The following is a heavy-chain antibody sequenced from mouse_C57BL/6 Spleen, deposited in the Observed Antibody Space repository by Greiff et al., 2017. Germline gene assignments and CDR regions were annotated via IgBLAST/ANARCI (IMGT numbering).Heavy chain of an antibody. Sequence: QVQLQQSGTELVKPGASVKLSCKASGYTFTSYWMHWVKQRPGQGLEWIGNINPSNGGTNYNEKFKSKATLTVDKSSSTAYMQLSSLTSEDSAVYYCARSDYYGDYFDYWGQGTTLTVSS. CDR1: GYTFTSYW. CDR3: ARSDYYGDYFDY. J-gene: IGHJ2*01. D-gene: IGHD2-1*01. V-gene: IGHV1-53*01. CDR2: INPSNGGT.